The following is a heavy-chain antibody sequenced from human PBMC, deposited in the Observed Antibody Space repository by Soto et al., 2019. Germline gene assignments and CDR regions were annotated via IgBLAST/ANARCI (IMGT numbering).Heavy chain of an antibody. CDR3: ASDFKGSSWYDY. V-gene: IGHV1-69*02. Sequence: QVQLVQSGAEVKKPGSSVKVSCKASGGTFSSYTISWVRQAPGQGLEWMGRIIPILGIANYAQKFQGRVTVTADKSTSTAYMELSSLRSEDTAVYYCASDFKGSSWYDYWGQGTLVTVSS. J-gene: IGHJ4*02. CDR2: IIPILGIA. D-gene: IGHD6-13*01. CDR1: GGTFSSYT.